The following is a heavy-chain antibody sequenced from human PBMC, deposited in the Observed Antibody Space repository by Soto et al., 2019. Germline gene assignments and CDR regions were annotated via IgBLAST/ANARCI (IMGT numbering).Heavy chain of an antibody. Sequence: SVKVSCKASGDTFTIFAISWVRHAPGQGLEWMGGIIPTIGTTNYAQRFQGRITITGDESTGTAYMELSSLKSEDTAVYYCARDLGSGYDPGDYWGQGTLVTVSS. CDR3: ARDLGSGYDPGDY. J-gene: IGHJ4*02. V-gene: IGHV1-69*13. D-gene: IGHD5-12*01. CDR1: GDTFTIFA. CDR2: IIPTIGTT.